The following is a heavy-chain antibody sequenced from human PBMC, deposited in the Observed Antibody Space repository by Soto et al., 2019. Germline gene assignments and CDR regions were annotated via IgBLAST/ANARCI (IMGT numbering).Heavy chain of an antibody. CDR2: IYYSGST. V-gene: IGHV4-59*01. D-gene: IGHD3-10*01. Sequence: PSETLSLTCTVSGGSISSYYWSWIRQPPGKGLEWIGYIYYSGSTNYNPCLKSRVTISVDTSKNQFSLKLSSVTAADTAVYYCARGGFGELSELLDDAFDIWGQGTMVTVSS. CDR1: GGSISSYY. CDR3: ARGGFGELSELLDDAFDI. J-gene: IGHJ3*02.